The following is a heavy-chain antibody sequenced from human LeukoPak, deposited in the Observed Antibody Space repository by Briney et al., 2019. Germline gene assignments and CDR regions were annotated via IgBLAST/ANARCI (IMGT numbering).Heavy chain of an antibody. V-gene: IGHV3-21*01. CDR3: ARAGDILLVSYFHYYGMDV. Sequence: PGGSLRLSCEASGFIISGHSMNWVRQAPGKGPEWVSSISSTSNYIYYAESVKGRFAVSRDNAKNSLYLQMNSLRADDTAVYYCARAGDILLVSYFHYYGMDVWGQGTTVIVSS. CDR2: ISSTSNYI. D-gene: IGHD7-27*01. CDR1: GFIISGHS. J-gene: IGHJ6*02.